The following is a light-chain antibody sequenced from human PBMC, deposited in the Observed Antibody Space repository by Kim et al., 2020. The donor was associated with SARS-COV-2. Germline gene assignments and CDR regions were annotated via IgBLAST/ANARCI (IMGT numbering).Light chain of an antibody. CDR3: NSGVSSGNHVV. CDR2: GKN. Sequence: SSELTQDPAVSVALGQTVRITCQGDSLRSYYASWYQQKPGQAPVLVIYGKNTRPSGIPDRFSGSSSGNTASLTITGAQAEEEADYYCNSGVSSGNHVVSG. CDR1: SLRSYY. V-gene: IGLV3-19*01. J-gene: IGLJ2*01.